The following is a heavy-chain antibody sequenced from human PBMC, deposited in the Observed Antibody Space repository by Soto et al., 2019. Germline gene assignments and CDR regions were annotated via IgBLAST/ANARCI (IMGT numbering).Heavy chain of an antibody. CDR1: GGSQA. V-gene: IGHV1-69*06. D-gene: IGHD5-18*01. Sequence: QVQLVQSGAEVKKPGSSVKVSCKTSGGSQATSWVRQAPGHGPEWLGGIIGVFPTTNKAEKFEGRVTIPADKSTGTASMELSSLTSVDTDVYYCATVGPPLSGAFTYGYQGPFDYWGQGILVIVSS. CDR3: ATVGPPLSGAFTYGYQGPFDY. J-gene: IGHJ4*02. CDR2: IIGVFPTT.